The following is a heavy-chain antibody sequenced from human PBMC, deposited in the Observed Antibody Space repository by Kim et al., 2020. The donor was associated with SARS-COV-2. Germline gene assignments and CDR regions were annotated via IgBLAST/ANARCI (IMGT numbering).Heavy chain of an antibody. D-gene: IGHD4-17*01. CDR2: INPNSGGT. CDR1: GYTFTGYY. Sequence: ASVKVSCKASGYTFTGYYMHWVRQAPGQGLEWMGWINPNSGGTNYAQKFQGRVTMTRDTSISTAYMELSRLRSDDTAVYYCARVQGSKPLATVDTPRDYWGQGTLVTVSS. J-gene: IGHJ4*02. CDR3: ARVQGSKPLATVDTPRDY. V-gene: IGHV1-2*02.